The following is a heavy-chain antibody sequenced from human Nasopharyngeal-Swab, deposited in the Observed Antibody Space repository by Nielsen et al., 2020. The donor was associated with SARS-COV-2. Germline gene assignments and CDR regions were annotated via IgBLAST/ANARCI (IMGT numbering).Heavy chain of an antibody. D-gene: IGHD3-9*01. J-gene: IGHJ4*02. V-gene: IGHV3-30-3*01. CDR3: ARDFYRGELRYFDWLLPDY. CDR1: GFTFSSCA. CDR2: ISYDGSNK. Sequence: GESLKISCAASGFTFSSCAMHWVRQAPGTGLEWVAVISYDGSNKYSADSVKGRFTISRDNSKNTLYLQMNNLRAEDTAVYYCARDFYRGELRYFDWLLPDYWGQGTLVTVSS.